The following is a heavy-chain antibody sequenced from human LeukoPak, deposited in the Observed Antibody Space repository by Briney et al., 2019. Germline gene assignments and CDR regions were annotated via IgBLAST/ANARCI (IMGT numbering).Heavy chain of an antibody. CDR2: MNWNGGST. J-gene: IGHJ6*03. D-gene: IGHD2-8*01. Sequence: PGGSLRLSCAASGFTFYDYGMSWVRQAPGKGLEWVSGMNWNGGSTGYADSVKGRFTISRDNAKNSLYLQMNSLRAEDTALYYCARAPYVRYMDVWGKGTTVIVSS. V-gene: IGHV3-20*04. CDR1: GFTFYDYG. CDR3: ARAPYVRYMDV.